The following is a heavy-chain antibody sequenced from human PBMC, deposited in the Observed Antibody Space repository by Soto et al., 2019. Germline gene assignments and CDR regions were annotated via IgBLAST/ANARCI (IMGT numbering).Heavy chain of an antibody. CDR2: ISPDGSNK. V-gene: IGHV3-30*03. D-gene: IGHD5-18*01. CDR3: ARAHGRIQLWFFVDYGMDV. J-gene: IGHJ6*02. CDR1: GFSFSSYG. Sequence: PGGSLRLSCAASGFSFSSYGMHWVRQAPGKGLEWVAVISPDGSNKDYADSVKGRFTISRDNSKNTLYLQMNSLRDEDTAVYYCARAHGRIQLWFFVDYGMDVWGQGTTVTVSS.